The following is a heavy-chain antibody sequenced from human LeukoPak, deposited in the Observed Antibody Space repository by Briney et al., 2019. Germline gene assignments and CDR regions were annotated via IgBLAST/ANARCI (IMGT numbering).Heavy chain of an antibody. CDR2: ISYDGSNK. D-gene: IGHD3-10*01. CDR3: ARDYYIGGFDY. Sequence: GGFLRLSCAASGFTFSSYAMHWVRQAPGKGLEWVAVISYDGSNKYYADSVKGRFTISRDNSKNTLYLQMNSLRAEDTAVYYCARDYYIGGFDYWGQGTLVTVSS. V-gene: IGHV3-30*04. CDR1: GFTFSSYA. J-gene: IGHJ4*02.